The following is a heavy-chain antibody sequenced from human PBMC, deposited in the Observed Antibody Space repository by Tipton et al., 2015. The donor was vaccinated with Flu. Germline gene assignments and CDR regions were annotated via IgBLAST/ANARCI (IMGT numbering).Heavy chain of an antibody. J-gene: IGHJ3*02. Sequence: TLSLTCTVSGGSMSSFYWSWIRQPAGKGLEWVGRIYASGSTNYNPSLKSRLTMSVDTSKNQFSLKLSSVTAADTAVYYCARDRSGSSSYYGAFDIWGQGTMVNVSS. CDR3: ARDRSGSSSYYGAFDI. D-gene: IGHD3-10*01. V-gene: IGHV4-4*07. CDR2: IYASGST. CDR1: GGSMSSFY.